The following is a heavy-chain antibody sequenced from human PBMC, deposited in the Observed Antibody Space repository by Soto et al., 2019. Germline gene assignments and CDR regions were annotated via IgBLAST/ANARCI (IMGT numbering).Heavy chain of an antibody. CDR1: GFTFSSYS. D-gene: IGHD2-15*01. J-gene: IGHJ5*02. V-gene: IGHV3-21*01. CDR3: ARDASMGYCSGGSCYSPLSWFDP. CDR2: ISSSSSYI. Sequence: GGSLRLSCAASGFTFSSYSMNWVRQAPGKGLEWVSSISSSSSYIYYADSVKGRFTISRDNAKNSLYLQMNSLRAEDTAVYYCARDASMGYCSGGSCYSPLSWFDPWGQGTLVTVSS.